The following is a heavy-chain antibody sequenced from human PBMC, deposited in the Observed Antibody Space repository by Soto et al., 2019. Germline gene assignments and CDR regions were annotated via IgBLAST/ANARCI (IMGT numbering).Heavy chain of an antibody. J-gene: IGHJ6*02. D-gene: IGHD1-1*01. CDR1: GGTFRNSA. CDR2: IMPIFRTP. CDR3: ARDNDRPQLGGNYYYILDV. V-gene: IGHV1-69*12. Sequence: QVQLEQSGAEVKKPGSSVKVSCKASGGTFRNSAISWVRQAPGQGLEWMGGIMPIFRTPDYAHKFQGRVTITADESSSKDYMEFSGLSSDDTAVYYCARDNDRPQLGGNYYYILDVWGHGTTVTVSS.